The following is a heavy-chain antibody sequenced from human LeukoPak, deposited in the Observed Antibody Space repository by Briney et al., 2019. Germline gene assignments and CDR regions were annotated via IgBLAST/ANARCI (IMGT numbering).Heavy chain of an antibody. Sequence: AAVKVSCKASGYIFTGYYMHWVRQAPGQGLEWMGWINPNSGDTNYAQKFQGRVTMTRDTSISTAYMELSRLRSDDTAVYYCARGPAALDAFDIWGQGTMVTVSS. V-gene: IGHV1-2*02. D-gene: IGHD6-25*01. J-gene: IGHJ3*02. CDR3: ARGPAALDAFDI. CDR1: GYIFTGYY. CDR2: INPNSGDT.